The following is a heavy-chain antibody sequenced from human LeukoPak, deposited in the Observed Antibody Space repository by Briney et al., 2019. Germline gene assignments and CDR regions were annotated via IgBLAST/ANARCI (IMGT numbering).Heavy chain of an antibody. V-gene: IGHV3-23*01. D-gene: IGHD1-26*01. CDR1: GFTFSSYA. CDR3: AKDPDIVGATTPDY. J-gene: IGHJ4*02. Sequence: GGSLRLSCAASGFTFSSYAMSWVRQAPGKGLEWVSAISGSGGSTYYSDSVKGRFTISRDNSKNTLYLQMNSLRAEDTAVYYCAKDPDIVGATTPDYWGQGTLVTVSS. CDR2: ISGSGGST.